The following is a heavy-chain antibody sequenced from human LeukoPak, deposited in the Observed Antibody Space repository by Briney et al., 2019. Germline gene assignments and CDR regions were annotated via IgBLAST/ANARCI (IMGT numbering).Heavy chain of an antibody. J-gene: IGHJ3*02. CDR3: ARDHSSGYYYVYAFDI. Sequence: ASVKVSCKASGYTFTSYYMHWVRQAPGQGLEWMGIINPSGGSTSYAQKFQGRVTMTRDMSTSTVYMELSSLRSEDTAVYYCARDHSSGYYYVYAFDIWGQGTMVTVSS. D-gene: IGHD3-22*01. CDR2: INPSGGST. V-gene: IGHV1-46*01. CDR1: GYTFTSYY.